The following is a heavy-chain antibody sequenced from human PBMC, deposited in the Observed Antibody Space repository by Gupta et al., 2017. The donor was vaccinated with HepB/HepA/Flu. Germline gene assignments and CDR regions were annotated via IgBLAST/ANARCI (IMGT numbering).Heavy chain of an antibody. CDR3: ARVTPIVV. Sequence: EVQMVESGGGLIQPGGSLRLSCAASGFTVISNYMSWVRQAPGKGLEWVSLMYSGGSTYYADSVKGRFTISRDNTKNTLYLQMNSLRPEDTAVYYCARVTPIVVWGQGTLVTVSS. J-gene: IGHJ4*02. V-gene: IGHV3-53*01. CDR1: GFTVISNY. CDR2: MYSGGST. D-gene: IGHD2-21*01.